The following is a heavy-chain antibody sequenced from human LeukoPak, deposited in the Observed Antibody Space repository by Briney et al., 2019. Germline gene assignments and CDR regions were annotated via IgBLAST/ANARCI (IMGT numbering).Heavy chain of an antibody. V-gene: IGHV4-4*02. CDR1: GGSISSSNW. CDR3: ARARRSIFGVVIIAWFDP. CDR2: IYHSGST. J-gene: IGHJ5*02. D-gene: IGHD3-3*01. Sequence: PSETLSLTCAVSGGSISSSNWWSWVRQPPGKGLEWIGEIYHSGSTNYNPSLKSRVTISVDKSKNQFSLKLSSVTAADTAVYYCARARRSIFGVVIIAWFDPWGQGTLVTVSS.